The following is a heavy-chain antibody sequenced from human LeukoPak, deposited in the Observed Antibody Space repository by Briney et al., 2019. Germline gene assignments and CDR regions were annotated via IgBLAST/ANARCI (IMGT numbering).Heavy chain of an antibody. V-gene: IGHV3-74*01. CDR2: VNTDGRST. Sequence: GGSLRLSCAASGFTFSSYWMHWVRQAPGKGLVWVSRVNTDGRSTSYADSVKGRFTISRDNAKNTLYLQMDSLRAEDTAVYYCAREGGIMGATMDYWGQGALVTVSS. D-gene: IGHD1-26*01. CDR1: GFTFSSYW. CDR3: AREGGIMGATMDY. J-gene: IGHJ4*02.